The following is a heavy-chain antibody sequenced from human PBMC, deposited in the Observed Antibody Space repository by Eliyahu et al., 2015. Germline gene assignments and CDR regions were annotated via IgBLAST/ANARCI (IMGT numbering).Heavy chain of an antibody. CDR1: GFSLSNVRMG. CDR3: ARLAASGWDDAFDF. J-gene: IGHJ3*01. D-gene: IGHD6-13*01. V-gene: IGHV2-26*01. CDR2: IFSTDET. Sequence: QVTLKESGPVLVKPTETLTLTCTVSGFSLSNVRMGVSWIRQPPGKALEWLAHIFSTDETTYSTSLKSRLTISKDISKSQVVLTMTNMDPVDTGTYYCARLAASGWDDAFDFWGQGTMVTVSS.